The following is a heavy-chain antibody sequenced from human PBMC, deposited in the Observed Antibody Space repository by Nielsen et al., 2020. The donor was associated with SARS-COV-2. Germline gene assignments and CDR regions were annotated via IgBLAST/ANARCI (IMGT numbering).Heavy chain of an antibody. J-gene: IGHJ3*02. D-gene: IGHD3-10*01. Sequence: GGSLRLSCIASGFTFNIYAMAWVRRTPGRGLQWVSGISASGGSTYYTDSVKGRFAASRDNSRNTLYLQMNSLRVEDTAIHFCAKDDVVRGDAYDIWGQGTVVTVSS. CDR1: GFTFNIYA. V-gene: IGHV3-23*01. CDR3: AKDDVVRGDAYDI. CDR2: ISASGGST.